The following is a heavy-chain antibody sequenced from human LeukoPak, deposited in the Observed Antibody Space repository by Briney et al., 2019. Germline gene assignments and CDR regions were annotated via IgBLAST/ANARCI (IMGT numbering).Heavy chain of an antibody. D-gene: IGHD5-18*01. CDR2: ISYDGSNK. CDR3: ARGYSYGTLDY. CDR1: GFTFSSYA. J-gene: IGHJ4*02. V-gene: IGHV3-30-3*01. Sequence: GGSLRLSCAASGFTFSSYAMHWVRQAPGKGLEWVAVISYDGSNKYHADSVKGRFTISRDNSKNTLYLQMNSLRAEDTAVYYCARGYSYGTLDYWGQGTLVTVSS.